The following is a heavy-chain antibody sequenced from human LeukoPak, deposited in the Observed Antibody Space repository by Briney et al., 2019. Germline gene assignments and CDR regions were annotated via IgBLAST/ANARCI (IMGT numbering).Heavy chain of an antibody. CDR1: GFTFSIYA. CDR3: ARESDIGH. D-gene: IGHD5-12*01. Sequence: PGGSLRLSCAASGFTFSIYAMTWVRQAPGKGLEWVSTLSDSGGRTYYADSVKGRFTISRDNSKNTLYLQMNNLRPGDTALYYCARESDIGHWGQGTLVTVSS. V-gene: IGHV3-23*01. J-gene: IGHJ4*02. CDR2: LSDSGGRT.